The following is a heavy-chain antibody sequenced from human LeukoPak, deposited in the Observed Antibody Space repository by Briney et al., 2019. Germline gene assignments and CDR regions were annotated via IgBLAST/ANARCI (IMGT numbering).Heavy chain of an antibody. CDR3: AHDSSGYYYGEGYFDY. J-gene: IGHJ4*02. Sequence: GASVKVSCKASGYTFTSDGISWVRQAPGQGLEWMGWISAYNGNTNYAQELQGRVTMTTDTSTSTAYMELRSLRSDDTAVYYCAHDSSGYYYGEGYFDYWGQGTLVTVSS. CDR1: GYTFTSDG. D-gene: IGHD3-22*01. CDR2: ISAYNGNT. V-gene: IGHV1-18*01.